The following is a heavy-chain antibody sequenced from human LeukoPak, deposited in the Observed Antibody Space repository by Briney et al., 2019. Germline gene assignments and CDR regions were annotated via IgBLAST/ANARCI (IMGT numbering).Heavy chain of an antibody. D-gene: IGHD5-24*01. Sequence: GGALRLSCAASGFTVRNNHMSWVRQAPGKGLEWVSVIDSRDNTYHADSVKGRFTISRHTSKNTLYLQMNSLRAEDTAVYYCARESTPLRGAFDPWGPGTLVTVSS. CDR1: GFTVRNNH. CDR2: IDSRDNT. V-gene: IGHV3-53*04. CDR3: ARESTPLRGAFDP. J-gene: IGHJ5*02.